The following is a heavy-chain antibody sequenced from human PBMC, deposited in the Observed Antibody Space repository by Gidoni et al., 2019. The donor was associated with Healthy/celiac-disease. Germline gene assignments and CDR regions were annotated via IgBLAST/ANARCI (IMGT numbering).Heavy chain of an antibody. CDR1: GFTFSSYG. D-gene: IGHD6-6*01. CDR3: ARTEYSSSFLFYYYGMDV. CDR2: IWYDGSNK. J-gene: IGHJ6*02. Sequence: QVQLVESGGRVVQPGRSLRLSCAASGFTFSSYGLHWVRQAPGKGLEWVAVIWYDGSNKYYADSVKGRFTISRDNSKNTLYLQMNSLRAEDTAVYYCARTEYSSSFLFYYYGMDVWGQGTTVTVSS. V-gene: IGHV3-33*01.